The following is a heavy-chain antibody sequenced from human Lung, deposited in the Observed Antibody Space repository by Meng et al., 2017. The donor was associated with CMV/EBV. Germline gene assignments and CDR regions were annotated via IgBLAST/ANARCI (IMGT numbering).Heavy chain of an antibody. CDR2: IYYTGST. J-gene: IGHJ4*02. Sequence: QGQLPESGPGLVMPPQPLSLTWPVSGGSISSGDYYWSWIRQPPGKGLEWIGYIYYTGSTYYNPSLKSRVIISVDTSKNQFSLKLNSVTAADTAVYYCARVGGCSGGGCYHRLFDYWGQGTLVTVSS. V-gene: IGHV4-30-4*01. CDR3: ARVGGCSGGGCYHRLFDY. CDR1: GGSISSGDYY. D-gene: IGHD2-15*01.